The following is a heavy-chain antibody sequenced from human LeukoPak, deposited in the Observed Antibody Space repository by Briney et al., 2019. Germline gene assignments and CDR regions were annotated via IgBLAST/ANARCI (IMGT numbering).Heavy chain of an antibody. CDR3: ARTYYDSSGYYYPYYFDY. CDR2: IYYSGST. Sequence: SETLSLTCSVSGGSISSYYWSWIRQPPGKGLEWIGYIYYSGSTNYNPSFKSRVTISVDTSKNQFSLKLSSVTAADTAVYYCARTYYDSSGYYYPYYFDYWGQGTLVTVSS. J-gene: IGHJ4*02. V-gene: IGHV4-59*01. D-gene: IGHD3-22*01. CDR1: GGSISSYY.